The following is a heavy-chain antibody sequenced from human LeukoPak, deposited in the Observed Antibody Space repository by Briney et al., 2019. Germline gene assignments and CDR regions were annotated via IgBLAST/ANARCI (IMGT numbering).Heavy chain of an antibody. D-gene: IGHD2-2*02. CDR1: GYTFTSYG. J-gene: IGHJ4*02. CDR2: ISAYNGNT. V-gene: IGHV1-18*01. CDR3: ARGKDIVVVPAAISWDY. Sequence: GASVKVSCKASGYTFTSYGISWVRQAPGQGREWMGWISAYNGNTNYAQKLQGRVAMTTDTSTSTAYMELRSLRSDDTAVYYCARGKDIVVVPAAISWDYWGQGTLVTVSS.